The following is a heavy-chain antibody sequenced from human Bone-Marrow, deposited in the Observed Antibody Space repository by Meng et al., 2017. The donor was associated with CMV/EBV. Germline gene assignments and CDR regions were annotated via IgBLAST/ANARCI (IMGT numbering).Heavy chain of an antibody. CDR3: ARASLKGGYGMGYYYYDMDV. CDR1: GFTFSTYS. V-gene: IGHV3-30-3*01. CDR2: ISYDGSYK. Sequence: GGSLRLSCAASGFTFSTYSIHWVRQAPGKGLEWVALISYDGSYKYYGDSVKGRFTISRDNSKDTLYLQMNSLRVEDTAVYYCARASLKGGYGMGYYYYDMDVWGQGTTVTVSS. D-gene: IGHD5-12*01. J-gene: IGHJ6*02.